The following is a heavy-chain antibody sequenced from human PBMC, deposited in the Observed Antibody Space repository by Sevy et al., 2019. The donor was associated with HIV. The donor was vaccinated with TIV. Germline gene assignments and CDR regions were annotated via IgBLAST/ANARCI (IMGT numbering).Heavy chain of an antibody. J-gene: IGHJ4*01. CDR2: LTSDGRTE. D-gene: IGHD6-19*01. Sequence: GGSLRLSCAASGFRFNVYSMNWVRQAPGKGLEWVSYLTSDGRTEYYADSVKGRFTISRDNARNSLFLQMNSLRDEDTAIYYCARSVEGNFDYWGHGALVTVSS. V-gene: IGHV3-48*02. CDR3: ARSVEGNFDY. CDR1: GFRFNVYS.